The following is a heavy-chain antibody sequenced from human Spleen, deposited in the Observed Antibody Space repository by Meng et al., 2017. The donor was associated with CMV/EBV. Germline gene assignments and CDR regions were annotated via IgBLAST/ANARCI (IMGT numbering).Heavy chain of an antibody. CDR1: GFTFDNFG. CDR2: ISSSSSYI. J-gene: IGHJ6*02. CDR3: ARVARYYYGMDV. V-gene: IGHV3-21*01. Sequence: GESLKISCAASGFTFDNFGMNWVRQAPGKGLEWVSSISSSSSYIYYADSVKGRFTISRDNAKNSLYLQMNSLRAEDTAVYYCARVARYYYGMDVWGQGTTVTVSS.